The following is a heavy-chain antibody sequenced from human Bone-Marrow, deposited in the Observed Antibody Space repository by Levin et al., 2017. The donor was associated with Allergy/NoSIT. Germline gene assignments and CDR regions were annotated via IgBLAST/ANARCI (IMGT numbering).Heavy chain of an antibody. CDR3: ARGLLVSAGSEGF. CDR1: GYTFTDYY. CDR2: INPKSGDT. J-gene: IGHJ4*02. V-gene: IGHV1-2*05. Sequence: ASVKVSCKASGYTFTDYYIHWVRQAPGQGLEWMGRINPKSGDTDPTQKFQGRVTMTRDTSISTAYMDLSRLRSDDTGVYYCARGLLVSAGSEGFWGQGTLVTVSS. D-gene: IGHD2-2*01.